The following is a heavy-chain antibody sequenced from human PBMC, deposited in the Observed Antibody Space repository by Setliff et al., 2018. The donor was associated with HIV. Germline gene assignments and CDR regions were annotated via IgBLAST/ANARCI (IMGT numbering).Heavy chain of an antibody. CDR2: ISRGGRTK. Sequence: PGGSLRLSCAASGFTFSDYYMSWIRQAPGKGLEWISYISRGGRTKYYADSVKGRFTISRDNAKNSLYLQMNSLRAEDTALYYCATDRFFSPVDVWGQGITVTVSS. CDR1: GFTFSDYY. V-gene: IGHV3-11*01. J-gene: IGHJ6*02. CDR3: ATDRFFSPVDV. D-gene: IGHD3-3*01.